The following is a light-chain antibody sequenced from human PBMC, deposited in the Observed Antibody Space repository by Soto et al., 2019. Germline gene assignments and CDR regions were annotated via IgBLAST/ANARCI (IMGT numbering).Light chain of an antibody. Sequence: QSALTQPASVSGSPGQSITNSCTGTSSDVGGYDYVSWYQQYPAKAPKLLIYDVSSRPSGVSNRFSGSKSGNTASLTISGLQAEDEADYYCTSYTRSSSPWVFGGGTKLTVL. CDR1: SSDVGGYDY. V-gene: IGLV2-14*01. J-gene: IGLJ3*02. CDR2: DVS. CDR3: TSYTRSSSPWV.